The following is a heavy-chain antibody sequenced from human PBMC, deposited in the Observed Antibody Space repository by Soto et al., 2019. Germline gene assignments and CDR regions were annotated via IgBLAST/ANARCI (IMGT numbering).Heavy chain of an antibody. J-gene: IGHJ4*02. CDR1: GFTFSNFG. D-gene: IGHD3-22*01. CDR2: IWSDGSNK. CDR3: AKWSSGYYKYGGYFDY. Sequence: GGSLRLSCTASGFTFSNFGMHWVRQAPGKGLEWVAVIWSDGSNKYYADSVRGRFTISRDNSKNTLYLQMNSLRAEDTAVYYCAKWSSGYYKYGGYFDYWGQGTLVTVSS. V-gene: IGHV3-33*06.